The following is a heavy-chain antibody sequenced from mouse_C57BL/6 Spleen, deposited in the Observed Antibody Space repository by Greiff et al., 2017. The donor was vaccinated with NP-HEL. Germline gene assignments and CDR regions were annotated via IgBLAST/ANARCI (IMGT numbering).Heavy chain of an antibody. Sequence: MLVESGEGLVKPGGSLKLSCAASGFTFSSYAMSWVRQTPEKRLEWVAYISSGGDYIYYADTVKGRFTISRDNARNTLYLQMSSLKSEDTAMYYCTREGGGSSGYFDYWGQGTTLTVSS. CDR1: GFTFSSYA. CDR2: ISSGGDYI. CDR3: TREGGGSSGYFDY. V-gene: IGHV5-9-1*02. J-gene: IGHJ2*01. D-gene: IGHD3-2*02.